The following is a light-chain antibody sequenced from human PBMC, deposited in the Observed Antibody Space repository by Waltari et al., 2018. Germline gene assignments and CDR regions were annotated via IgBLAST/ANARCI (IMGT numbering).Light chain of an antibody. CDR1: ALPKKY. J-gene: IGLJ2*01. Sequence: SYELTQPPSVSVSPGQAARITCSGDALPKKYAYWYQQKSGQAPVLVIYEDSKRPSGLPERFAGSSSGTTATLTLRGAQVEDEGDYYCYSTDSSGTQRVFGGGTKLTVL. V-gene: IGLV3-10*01. CDR3: YSTDSSGTQRV. CDR2: EDS.